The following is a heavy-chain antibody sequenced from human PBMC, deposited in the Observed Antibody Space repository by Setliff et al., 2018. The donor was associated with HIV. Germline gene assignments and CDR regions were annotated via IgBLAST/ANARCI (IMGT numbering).Heavy chain of an antibody. CDR3: VRGKNWLDP. Sequence: PGGSLRLSCAASGFTFNKAWMNWVRQAPGKGLEWGANINQDGSEQNFVDSVTGRFTISRDNAKNSLYVQMNSLRVDDTAVYYCVRGKNWLDPWGQGTLVTVSS. V-gene: IGHV3-7*03. CDR2: INQDGSEQ. CDR1: GFTFNKAW. J-gene: IGHJ5*02.